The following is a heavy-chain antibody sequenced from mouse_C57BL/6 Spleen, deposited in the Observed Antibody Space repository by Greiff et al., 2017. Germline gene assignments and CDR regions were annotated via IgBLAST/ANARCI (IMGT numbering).Heavy chain of an antibody. CDR2: IDPSDSET. J-gene: IGHJ2*01. CDR1: GYTFTSYW. Sequence: VKLQESGAELVRPGSSVKLSCKASGYTFTSYWMHWVKQRPIQGLEWIGNIDPSDSETHYNQKFKDKATLTVDKSSSTAYMQLSSLTSEDSAVYYCARFSYEYLDYGGQGTTLTVSS. V-gene: IGHV1-52*01. D-gene: IGHD2-3*01. CDR3: ARFSYEYLDY.